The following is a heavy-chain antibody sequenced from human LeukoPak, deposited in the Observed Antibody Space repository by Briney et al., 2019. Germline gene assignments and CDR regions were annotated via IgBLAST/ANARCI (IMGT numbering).Heavy chain of an antibody. CDR3: ARGGGKGAPFDY. CDR2: IYSGGST. V-gene: IGHV3-66*01. D-gene: IGHD3-16*01. Sequence: GGSLRLSCAASGFTFSSNYMSWVRQAPGKGLEWVSVIYSGGSTYYADSVKGRFTISRDNSKNTLYLQMNSLRAEDTAVYYCARGGGKGAPFDYWGQGTLVTVSS. CDR1: GFTFSSNY. J-gene: IGHJ4*02.